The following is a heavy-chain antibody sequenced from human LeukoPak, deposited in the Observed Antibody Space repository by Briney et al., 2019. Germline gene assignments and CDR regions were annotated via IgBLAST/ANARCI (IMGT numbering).Heavy chain of an antibody. Sequence: PGGSLRLSCAASGFTFSSYSMNWVRQAPGKGLEWVSSISSGSSYIYYAESMKDRFTISRDNAKTSLYLQMNSLRAEDTALYYCGRGIGGGYKYEKDDAFDIWGQGTMVTVSS. J-gene: IGHJ3*02. V-gene: IGHV3-21*06. D-gene: IGHD5-24*01. CDR2: ISSGSSYI. CDR3: GRGIGGGYKYEKDDAFDI. CDR1: GFTFSSYS.